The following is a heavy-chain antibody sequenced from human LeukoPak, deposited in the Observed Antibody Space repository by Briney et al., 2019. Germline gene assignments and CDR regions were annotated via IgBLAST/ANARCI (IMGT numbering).Heavy chain of an antibody. CDR2: ISGGGST. D-gene: IGHD3-22*01. V-gene: IGHV3-23*01. CDR1: GFTFSSYV. J-gene: IGHJ4*02. Sequence: PGGSLRLSCAASGFTFSSYVMNWVRQAPGKGLEWVSTISGGGSTYYADSIKGRFTISRDNSKNTLYLQMNSLRAEDTAVYYCARDPPYYYDSSGYYYFDYWGQGTLVTVSS. CDR3: ARDPPYYYDSSGYYYFDY.